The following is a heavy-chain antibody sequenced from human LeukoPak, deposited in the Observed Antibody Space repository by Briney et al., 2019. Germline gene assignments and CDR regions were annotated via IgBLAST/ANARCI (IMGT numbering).Heavy chain of an antibody. D-gene: IGHD3-22*01. J-gene: IGHJ4*02. CDR2: ITSSSSAI. CDR1: GFAFSSYS. V-gene: IGHV3-48*01. CDR3: ARKSGSSGYPFDY. Sequence: QPGGSLRLSWAASGFAFSSYSMNWVRQAPGKGLEWVSYITSSSSAIYYADSVKGRFTISRDNAKNSLYLQMNSLRAEDTAVYYCARKSGSSGYPFDYWGQGTVVTVSS.